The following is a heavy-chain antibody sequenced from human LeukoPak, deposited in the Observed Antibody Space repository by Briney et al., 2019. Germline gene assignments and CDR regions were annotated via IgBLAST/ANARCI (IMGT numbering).Heavy chain of an antibody. CDR2: IYYSGST. D-gene: IGHD6-13*01. CDR1: GGSISSTRYY. CDR3: ARENRGYSSSWYGGKFDY. J-gene: IGHJ4*02. Sequence: PSETLSLTCTVSGGSISSTRYYWGWIRQPPGKGLEWIGTIYYSGSTYHNPSLKSRVTISVDASKNHFSLKLSSVTAADTAVYYCARENRGYSSSWYGGKFDYWGQGTLVTVSS. V-gene: IGHV4-39*02.